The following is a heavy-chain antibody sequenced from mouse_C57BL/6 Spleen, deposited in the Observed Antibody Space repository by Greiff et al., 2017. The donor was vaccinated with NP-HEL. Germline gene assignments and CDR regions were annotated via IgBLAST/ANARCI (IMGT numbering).Heavy chain of an antibody. CDR1: GYSIPSGYY. V-gene: IGHV3-6*01. D-gene: IGHD2-4*01. CDR3: AREGYWDYGYYFDY. J-gene: IGHJ2*01. CDR2: ISYDGSN. Sequence: EVQLQESGPGLVKPSQSLSLTCSVTGYSIPSGYYWNWIRQFPGNKLEWMGYISYDGSNNYNPSLKNRISITRDTSKNQFFLKLNSVTTEDTATYYCAREGYWDYGYYFDYWGQGTTLTVSS.